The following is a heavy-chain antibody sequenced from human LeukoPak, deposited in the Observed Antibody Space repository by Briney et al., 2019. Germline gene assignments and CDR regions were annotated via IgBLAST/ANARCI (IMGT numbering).Heavy chain of an antibody. D-gene: IGHD4-17*01. CDR3: ARVDYGDLPWNNWFDP. J-gene: IGHJ5*02. CDR1: GGSISSSNW. Sequence: SGTLSLTCAVSGGSISSSNWWSWVRQPPGKGLEWIGEIYHSGSTNYNPSLKSRVTISVDKSKNQFSLKLSSVTAADTAVYYCARVDYGDLPWNNWFDPWGQGTLVTVSS. V-gene: IGHV4-4*02. CDR2: IYHSGST.